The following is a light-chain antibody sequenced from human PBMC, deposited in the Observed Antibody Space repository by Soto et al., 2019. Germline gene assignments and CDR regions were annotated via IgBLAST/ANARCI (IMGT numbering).Light chain of an antibody. V-gene: IGKV3-11*01. CDR3: QQRNVWQPVT. CDR1: QSVNSN. Sequence: ETVMTQSPATLSVSPGERATLSCRASQSVNSNLAWYQQKLGQAPRVLIYGASTRATGIPARFSGSGSGTDFTLTISSLEHEDSAVYYCQQRNVWQPVTFGQGTRLEIK. CDR2: GAS. J-gene: IGKJ5*01.